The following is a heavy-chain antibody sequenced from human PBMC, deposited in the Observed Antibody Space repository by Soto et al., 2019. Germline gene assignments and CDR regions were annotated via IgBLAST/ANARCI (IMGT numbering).Heavy chain of an antibody. CDR3: ARAGRRGDVFDI. D-gene: IGHD1-1*01. Sequence: LSLTCTVSGASLYSDAYYWSWIRQHPGKGLEWIGYIYYSGATYYNPSLESRVTISLDTPKNYFSLKLSSVSAADTAFYYCARAGRRGDVFDIWGQGTVVTVSS. J-gene: IGHJ3*02. CDR2: IYYSGAT. V-gene: IGHV4-31*03. CDR1: GASLYSDAYY.